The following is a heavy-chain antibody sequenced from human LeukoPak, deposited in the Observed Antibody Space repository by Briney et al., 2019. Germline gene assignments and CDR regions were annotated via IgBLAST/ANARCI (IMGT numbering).Heavy chain of an antibody. CDR1: GYTFTSYD. V-gene: IGHV1-8*01. J-gene: IGHJ5*02. CDR3: ASGPWLEHNWFDP. Sequence: ASVKVSCKASGYTFTSYDINWVRQATGQGLEWMGWMNPNSGNTGYAQKFQGRVTMTRTTSISTAYMELSSLRSEDTAVYYCASGPWLEHNWFDPWGQGTLVTVSP. D-gene: IGHD3-3*01. CDR2: MNPNSGNT.